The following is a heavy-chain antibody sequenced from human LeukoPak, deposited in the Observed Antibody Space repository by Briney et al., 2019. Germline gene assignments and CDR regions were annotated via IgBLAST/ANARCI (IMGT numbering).Heavy chain of an antibody. J-gene: IGHJ4*02. CDR3: ARPKDSGDSVVAFDS. D-gene: IGHD4-17*01. V-gene: IGHV3-33*01. Sequence: GGSLRLSCAASGFTFSSYGMHWVRQAPGKGLEWVAVIWYDGSNKYYADSVKGRFTISRDNPKNTLYLQLSSLRGEDTAVYYCARPKDSGDSVVAFDSWGQGTLVTVSS. CDR2: IWYDGSNK. CDR1: GFTFSSYG.